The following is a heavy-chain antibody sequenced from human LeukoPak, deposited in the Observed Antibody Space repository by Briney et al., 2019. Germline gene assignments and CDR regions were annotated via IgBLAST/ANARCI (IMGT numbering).Heavy chain of an antibody. D-gene: IGHD3-10*01. CDR1: GFTFSTYA. CDR3: ALGGIWGPFDI. Sequence: GGSLRLSCAASGFTFSTYAMGWVRQAPGKGLEWVSAISGSGGSTYYADSVKGRFTISRDNSKNTLYLQMNSLRAEDTAVYYCALGGIWGPFDIWGQGTMVTVSS. V-gene: IGHV3-23*01. J-gene: IGHJ3*02. CDR2: ISGSGGST.